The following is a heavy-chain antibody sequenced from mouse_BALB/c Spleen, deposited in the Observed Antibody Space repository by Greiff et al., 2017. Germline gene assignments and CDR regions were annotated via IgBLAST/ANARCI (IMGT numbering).Heavy chain of an antibody. J-gene: IGHJ4*01. CDR2: INPSTGYT. Sequence: VQLVESGAELAKPGASVKMSCKASGYTFTSYWMHWVKQRPGQGLEWIGYINPSTGYTEYNQKFKDKATLTADKSSSTAYMQLSSLTSEDSAVYYCARDIYYAMDYWGQGTSVTVSS. CDR1: GYTFTSYW. D-gene: IGHD3-3*01. CDR3: ARDIYYAMDY. V-gene: IGHV1-7*01.